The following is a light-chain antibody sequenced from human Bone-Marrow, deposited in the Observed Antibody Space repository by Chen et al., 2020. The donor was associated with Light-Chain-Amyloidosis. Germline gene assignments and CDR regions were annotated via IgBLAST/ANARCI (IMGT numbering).Light chain of an antibody. Sequence: NFMLTQPHSVSESPRKTVIISCPRSSGSIATNYVQWYQQRPGSSPTTVIYEDDHRPSGVPDRFSGSIDRSSNSASLTISGLKTEDEADYYCQSYQGSSQGVFGGGTKLTVL. CDR2: EDD. CDR1: SGSIATNY. CDR3: QSYQGSSQGV. J-gene: IGLJ3*02. V-gene: IGLV6-57*01.